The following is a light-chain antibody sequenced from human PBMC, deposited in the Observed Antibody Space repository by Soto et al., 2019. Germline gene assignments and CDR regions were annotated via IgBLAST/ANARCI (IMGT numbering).Light chain of an antibody. V-gene: IGKV1-39*01. J-gene: IGKJ1*01. CDR2: DAS. CDR1: QNIDTY. Sequence: DIQMTQSPPALSASVGDRVTITCRASQNIDTYLNWYQQKPGKAPELLIHDASSLQSGVPSRFSGSGSGADFTLTISSLQPDDSATYYCQQYNSYPKTFGQGTKVDIK. CDR3: QQYNSYPKT.